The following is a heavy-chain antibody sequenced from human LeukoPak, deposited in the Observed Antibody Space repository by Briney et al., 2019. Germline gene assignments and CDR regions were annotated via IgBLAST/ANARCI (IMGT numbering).Heavy chain of an antibody. V-gene: IGHV1-69*05. J-gene: IGHJ4*02. CDR3: ARAPLGIVGATKPNFDY. D-gene: IGHD1-26*01. CDR2: IIPIFGTA. Sequence: SVKVSCKASGGTFSSYAISWVRQAPGQGLEWMGRIIPIFGTANYAQKFQGRVTITTDESTSTAYMELSSLRSEDTAVYYCARAPLGIVGATKPNFDYWGQGTLVTVSS. CDR1: GGTFSSYA.